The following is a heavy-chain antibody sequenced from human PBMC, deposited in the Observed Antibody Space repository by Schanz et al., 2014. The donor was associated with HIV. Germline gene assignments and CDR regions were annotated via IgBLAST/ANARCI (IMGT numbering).Heavy chain of an antibody. CDR1: GYSISRGGYY. CDR3: ARGIRRDCSSPSCNTGWFDP. J-gene: IGHJ5*02. V-gene: IGHV4-31*02. D-gene: IGHD2-2*02. Sequence: QVHLQESGPGLVKPSQTLSLTCSVSGYSISRGGYYWSWIRQHPGKGLEWIGYIYHSGSTYYNPSPKTRVPISVATSKTQFPLKLSSWTAADTAVYYCARGIRRDCSSPSCNTGWFDPWGQGTLVTVSS. CDR2: IYHSGST.